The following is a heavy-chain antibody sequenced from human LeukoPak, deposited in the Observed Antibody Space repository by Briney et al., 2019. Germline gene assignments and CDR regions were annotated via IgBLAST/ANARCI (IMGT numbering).Heavy chain of an antibody. CDR2: IYYSGST. CDR3: ARHRSTLTGYSYGMGYYYYGMDV. CDR1: GGSISSGGYY. Sequence: SETLSLTCTVSGGSISSGGYYWSWIRQHPGKGLEWIGYIYYSGSTYYNPSLKSRVTISVDTSKNQFSLKLSSVTAADTAVYYCARHRSTLTGYSYGMGYYYYGMDVWGQGTTVTVSS. D-gene: IGHD5-18*01. V-gene: IGHV4-31*03. J-gene: IGHJ6*02.